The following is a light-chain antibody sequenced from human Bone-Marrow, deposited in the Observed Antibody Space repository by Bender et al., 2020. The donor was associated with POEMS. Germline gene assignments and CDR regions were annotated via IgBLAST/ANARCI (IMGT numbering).Light chain of an antibody. Sequence: QSVLTQPPSVSGTPGQTVTLSCSGGSSNIGSNYVSWYQQLPGTAPKLLVYWDNPRPSGVPDRFAGSKSGTSASLDISGLRSEDEADYYCAAWDDSLNGRVVFGGGTKVTVL. CDR2: WDN. J-gene: IGLJ2*01. CDR1: SSNIGSNY. V-gene: IGLV1-47*01. CDR3: AAWDDSLNGRVV.